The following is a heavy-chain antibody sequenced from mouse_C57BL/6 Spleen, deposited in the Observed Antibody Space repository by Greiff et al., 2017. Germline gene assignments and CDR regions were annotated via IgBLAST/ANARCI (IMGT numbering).Heavy chain of an antibody. V-gene: IGHV5-12*01. CDR3: ARLGLRNYAMDY. CDR2: ISNGGGST. D-gene: IGHD2-4*01. Sequence: EVMLVESGGGLVQPGGSLKLSCAASGFTFSDYYMYWVRQTPETRLEWVAYISNGGGSTYYPDTVKGRFTISRDNAKNTLYLQMSRLKSEDTAMYYCARLGLRNYAMDYWGQGTSVTVSS. CDR1: GFTFSDYY. J-gene: IGHJ4*01.